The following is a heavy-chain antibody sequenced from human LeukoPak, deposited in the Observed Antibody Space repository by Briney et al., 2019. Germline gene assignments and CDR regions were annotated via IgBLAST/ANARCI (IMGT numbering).Heavy chain of an antibody. CDR1: GYTFTGYY. D-gene: IGHD3-22*01. J-gene: IGHJ4*02. CDR3: ARVRWYYDSSGYLDY. V-gene: IGHV1-2*02. Sequence: ASVKVSCKASGYTFTGYYMHWVRQAPGQGLEWMGWINPNSGGTNYAQKFQGRVTMTRDTSISTAYMELSRLRSDDTAVYYCARVRWYYDSSGYLDYWGQGTLVTVSS. CDR2: INPNSGGT.